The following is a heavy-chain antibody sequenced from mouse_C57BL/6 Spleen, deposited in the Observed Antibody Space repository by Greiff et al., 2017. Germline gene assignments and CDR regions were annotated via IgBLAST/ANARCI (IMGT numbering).Heavy chain of an antibody. V-gene: IGHV1-81*01. CDR3: ARGYYDYVYYYAMDY. Sequence: ESGAELARPGASVKLSCKASGYTFTSYGISWVKQRTGQGLEWIGEIYPRSGNTYYNEKFKGKATRTADKSSSTAYMELRSLTSEDSAVYFCARGYYDYVYYYAMDYWGQGTSVTVSS. CDR1: GYTFTSYG. J-gene: IGHJ4*01. D-gene: IGHD2-4*01. CDR2: IYPRSGNT.